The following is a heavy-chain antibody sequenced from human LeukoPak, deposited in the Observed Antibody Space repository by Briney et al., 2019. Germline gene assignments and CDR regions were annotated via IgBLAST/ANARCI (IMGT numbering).Heavy chain of an antibody. CDR1: GFSLSDYA. J-gene: IGHJ4*02. V-gene: IGHV3-23*01. D-gene: IGHD3-3*01. CDR2: IGPVSAI. Sequence: PGGSLRLSCAASGFSLSDYAMSWVCQTPGQGLAWVSVIGPVSAIYYADSVKGRFTISRDTSKNTLYLQMDSLRAEDTAVYFCVKANYDYYFDYWGQGTLVTVSS. CDR3: VKANYDYYFDY.